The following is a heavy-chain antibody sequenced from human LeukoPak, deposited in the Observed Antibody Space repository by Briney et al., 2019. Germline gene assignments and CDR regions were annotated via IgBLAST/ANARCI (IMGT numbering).Heavy chain of an antibody. Sequence: SVKVSCKASGGIFSSYAISWVRQAPGQGLEWMGGIIPIFGTANYAQKFQGRVTITTDESTSTAYMELSSLRSEDTAVYYCAREGVGYCSSTSCSRWFDPWGQGTLVTVSS. CDR3: AREGVGYCSSTSCSRWFDP. D-gene: IGHD2-2*01. CDR1: GGIFSSYA. CDR2: IIPIFGTA. V-gene: IGHV1-69*05. J-gene: IGHJ5*02.